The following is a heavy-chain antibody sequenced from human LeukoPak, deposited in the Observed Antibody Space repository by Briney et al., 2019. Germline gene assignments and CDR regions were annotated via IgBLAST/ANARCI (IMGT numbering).Heavy chain of an antibody. CDR3: ARVYYYAMDV. Sequence: GGSLRLSCAASGFTFSNYWMSWVRQAPGKGLEWVANVKQDGSETYYVDSVKGRFTISRDNAKNSLYLQMNRLRAEDTAVYYCARVYYYAMDVWGQGTRSPSP. CDR2: VKQDGSET. V-gene: IGHV3-7*01. J-gene: IGHJ6*02. CDR1: GFTFSNYW.